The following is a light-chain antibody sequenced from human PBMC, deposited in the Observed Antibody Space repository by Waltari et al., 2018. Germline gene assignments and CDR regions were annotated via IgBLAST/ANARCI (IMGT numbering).Light chain of an antibody. CDR1: QLGDKY. CDR2: QDS. Sequence: SYELTQPPSVSVSPGQTARITCPGDQLGDKYPCWYQQKPGQSPVLVIYQDSKRPSGIPERFSGSNSGNTATLTISGTQAMDEADYYCQAWDSLLHVVFGGGTKLTVL. V-gene: IGLV3-1*01. J-gene: IGLJ2*01. CDR3: QAWDSLLHVV.